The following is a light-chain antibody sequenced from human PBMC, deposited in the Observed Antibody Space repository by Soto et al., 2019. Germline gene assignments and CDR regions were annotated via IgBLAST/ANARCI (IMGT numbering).Light chain of an antibody. CDR1: SSDVGGYNL. CDR2: EVS. Sequence: QSALTQPASVSGSPGQSITISCTGTSSDVGGYNLVSWYQQHPGKAPKLMIYEVSKRPSGVSNRVSGSKSGNTASLTISGLQAKAGADNYCGSYAGSSHYVSGTGTKLTVL. V-gene: IGLV2-23*02. J-gene: IGLJ1*01. CDR3: GSYAGSSHYV.